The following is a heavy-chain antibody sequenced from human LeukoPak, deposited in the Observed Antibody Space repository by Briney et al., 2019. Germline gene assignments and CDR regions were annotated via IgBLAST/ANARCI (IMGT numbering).Heavy chain of an antibody. D-gene: IGHD3-10*01. V-gene: IGHV3-48*04. CDR3: ARGGLGSWTFDS. CDR1: GFISSSYG. CDR2: ISGTGTTI. J-gene: IGHJ5*01. Sequence: GRSLRLSCVASGFISSSYGRNWVRQPPGRGREWVSYISGTGTTIYYADSVKGRFTISRDNAKYSLHLQMDSLRADDTAVYSCARGGLGSWTFDSWGQGTLVTVSS.